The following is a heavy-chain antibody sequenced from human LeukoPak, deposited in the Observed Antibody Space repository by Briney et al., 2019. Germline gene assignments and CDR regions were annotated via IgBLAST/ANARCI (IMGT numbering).Heavy chain of an antibody. D-gene: IGHD3-22*01. CDR1: GYTFTDYY. Sequence: ASVKVSCKASGYTFTDYYIHWVRQAPGQGLEWMGRINPNTGTTNYAQKFKGRVTMTRDTSINTAYMELSSLRSDDTAVYYCARVSSSGGYYSYDTFNIWGQGTMVTVSS. CDR2: INPNTGTT. V-gene: IGHV1-2*06. J-gene: IGHJ3*02. CDR3: ARVSSSGGYYSYDTFNI.